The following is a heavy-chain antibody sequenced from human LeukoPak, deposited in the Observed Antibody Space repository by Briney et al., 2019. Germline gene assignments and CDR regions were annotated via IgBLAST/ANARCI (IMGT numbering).Heavy chain of an antibody. V-gene: IGHV1-8*01. D-gene: IGHD2-2*02. CDR3: ARGGGCSSTSCYTRVGYYYYYGMDV. J-gene: IGHJ6*02. Sequence: ASVKVSCKASGYTFTSYDINWVRQATGQGLEWMGWMNPNSGNTGYAQKFQGRVTMTRNTSISTAYMELSSLRSEDTAVYYCARGGGCSSTSCYTRVGYYYYYGMDVWSQGTTVTVSS. CDR2: MNPNSGNT. CDR1: GYTFTSYD.